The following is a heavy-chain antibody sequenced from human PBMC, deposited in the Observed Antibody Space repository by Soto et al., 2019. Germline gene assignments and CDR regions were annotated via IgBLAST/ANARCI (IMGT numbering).Heavy chain of an antibody. CDR1: GGTFSSYA. J-gene: IGHJ6*02. CDR2: IIPIFGTA. V-gene: IGHV1-69*13. CDR3: ASSRVYDSSGYYYYYYGIDV. Sequence: SVKVSCKASGGTFSSYAISWVRQAPGQGLEWMGGIIPIFGTANYAQKFQGRVTITADESTSTAYMELSSLRSEDTAVYYCASSRVYDSSGYYYYYYGIDVWGQGTTVTVSS. D-gene: IGHD3-22*01.